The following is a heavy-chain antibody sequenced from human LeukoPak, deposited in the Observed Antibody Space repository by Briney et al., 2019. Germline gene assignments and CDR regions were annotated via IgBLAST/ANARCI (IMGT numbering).Heavy chain of an antibody. V-gene: IGHV3-21*05. Sequence: GESLRLSCAASGFTFSSHRMNWVRQAPGKGLEWVADISGSSDDIHYADSVTGRFTISRDNAKNSVYLQMNSLRVEDTAVYYCARDSGRYGYYMDVWGKGTTVTVSS. CDR3: ARDSGRYGYYMDV. J-gene: IGHJ6*04. CDR1: GFTFSSHR. D-gene: IGHD1-26*01. CDR2: ISGSSDDI.